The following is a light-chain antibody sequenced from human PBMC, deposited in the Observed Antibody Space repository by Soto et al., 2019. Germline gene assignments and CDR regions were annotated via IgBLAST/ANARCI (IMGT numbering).Light chain of an antibody. V-gene: IGKV3-15*01. J-gene: IGKJ1*01. Sequence: EIVMAQSPATLSVSPGERATLSCRASQSVSGNLAWYQQKPGQAPRLLIYGASTRATGIPARYSGSGSGTEFTLTISSLQSEDFAVYYCQQYNNWPPAFGQGTKVEIK. CDR3: QQYNNWPPA. CDR2: GAS. CDR1: QSVSGN.